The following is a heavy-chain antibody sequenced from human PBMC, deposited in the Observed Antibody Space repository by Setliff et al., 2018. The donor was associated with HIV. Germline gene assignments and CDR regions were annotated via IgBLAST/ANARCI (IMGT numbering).Heavy chain of an antibody. CDR2: FIPILGIA. V-gene: IGHV1-69*10. D-gene: IGHD5-12*01. CDR3: ATLRINRDGSPGKAFDY. Sequence: ASVKVSCKASGDTFSDYAINWVRQAPGQGLEWMGGFIPILGIANSVHKFQGRLTITADKFTSTAYMELSSLRSEDTAVYYCATLRINRDGSPGKAFDYWGQGTLVTVSS. J-gene: IGHJ4*02. CDR1: GDTFSDYA.